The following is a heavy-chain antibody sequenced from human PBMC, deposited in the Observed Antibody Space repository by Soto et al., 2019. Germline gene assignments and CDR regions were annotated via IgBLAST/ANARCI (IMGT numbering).Heavy chain of an antibody. D-gene: IGHD3-3*01. CDR3: ARGGSAASGGFWSGYYPYYYYYGMDV. CDR2: ISAYNGNT. J-gene: IGHJ6*02. V-gene: IGHV1-18*01. Sequence: GASVKVSCKASGYTFTSYGISWVRQAPGQGLEWMGWISAYNGNTNYAQKLQGRVTMTTDTSTSTAYMELRGLRSDDTAVYYCARGGSAASGGFWSGYYPYYYYYGMDVWGQGTTVTVSS. CDR1: GYTFTSYG.